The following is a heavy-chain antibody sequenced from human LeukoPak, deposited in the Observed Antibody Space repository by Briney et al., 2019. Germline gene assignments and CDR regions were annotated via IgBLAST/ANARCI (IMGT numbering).Heavy chain of an antibody. CDR1: GFTFSSYA. Sequence: PGGSLRLSCAASGFTFSSYAMHWVRQAPGKGLEWVAVISYDGSNKYYADSVKGRFTISRDNAKNSLYPQMNSLRAEDTAVYYCARIMITFGGVKEGYFDYWGQGTLVTVSS. D-gene: IGHD3-16*01. J-gene: IGHJ4*02. CDR3: ARIMITFGGVKEGYFDY. CDR2: ISYDGSNK. V-gene: IGHV3-30*04.